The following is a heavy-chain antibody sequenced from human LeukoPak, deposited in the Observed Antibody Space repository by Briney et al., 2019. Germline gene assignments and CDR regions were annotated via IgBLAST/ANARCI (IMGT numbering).Heavy chain of an antibody. Sequence: LSLTCTVSGGSISSYYWSWIRQPPGKGLEWVSYISSSGSTIYYADSVKGRFTISRDNAKNSLYLQMNSLRAEDTAVYYCARDLNGIAVAGPFDYWGQGTLVTVSS. V-gene: IGHV3-11*04. D-gene: IGHD6-19*01. CDR3: ARDLNGIAVAGPFDY. J-gene: IGHJ4*02. CDR1: GGSISSYY. CDR2: ISSSGSTI.